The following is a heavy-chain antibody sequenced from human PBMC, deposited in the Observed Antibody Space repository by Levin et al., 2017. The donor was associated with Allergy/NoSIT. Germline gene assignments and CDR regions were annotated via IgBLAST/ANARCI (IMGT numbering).Heavy chain of an antibody. J-gene: IGHJ6*03. CDR3: ARFVVTPVSYFYMDV. CDR2: ISTHNGNT. CDR1: GYTFKNYG. D-gene: IGHD2-2*01. Sequence: VASVKVSCKASGYTFKNYGISWVRQAPGQGLEWMGWISTHNGNTNYAQSFQGRVTMTTDTSTSTADMELRSLISDDTPVYYCARFVVTPVSYFYMDVWGKGTTVTVSS. V-gene: IGHV1-18*01.